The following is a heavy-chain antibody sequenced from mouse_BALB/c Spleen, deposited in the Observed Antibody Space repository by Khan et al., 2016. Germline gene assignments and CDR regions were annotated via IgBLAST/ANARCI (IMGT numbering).Heavy chain of an antibody. D-gene: IGHD1-1*01. CDR1: GYTFTNYG. CDR3: ARRHYGSSYDAWFAY. V-gene: IGHV9-3-1*01. CDR2: INTYTGEP. Sequence: QIQLVQSGPELKKPGETVKISCKASGYTFTNYGMNWVKQAPGKGLKWMGWINTYTGEPTYADDFKGRFAFSLETSASTAYLQINNLKNEDTATYFCARRHYGSSYDAWFAYWGQGTLVTGSA. J-gene: IGHJ3*01.